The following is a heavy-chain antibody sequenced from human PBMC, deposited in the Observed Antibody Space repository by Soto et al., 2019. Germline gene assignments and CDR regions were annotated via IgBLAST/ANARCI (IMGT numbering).Heavy chain of an antibody. J-gene: IGHJ4*02. CDR1: GGSISSHY. CDR2: IYNSGST. D-gene: IGHD3-10*01. Sequence: SETLSLTCTVSGGSISSHYWTWIRQPPGKGLEWIGFIYNSGSTHYNPSLRSRVTISVDTSKNQFSLKLRSVTAADTAVYYCASMGYHYGSGSYPLDYWGQGTLVTVSS. V-gene: IGHV4-59*08. CDR3: ASMGYHYGSGSYPLDY.